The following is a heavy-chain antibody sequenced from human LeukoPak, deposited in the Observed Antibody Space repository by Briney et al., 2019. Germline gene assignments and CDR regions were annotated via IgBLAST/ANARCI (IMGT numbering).Heavy chain of an antibody. CDR1: GGTFSSYA. Sequence: GASVKVSCKASGGTFSSYAISWVRQAPGQGLEWMGRIIPILGIANYAQKFQGRVTITADKSTSTAYMELSSLRSEDTAVYYCARGYYDSSGYPDDYWGQGTLVTVSS. J-gene: IGHJ4*02. D-gene: IGHD3-22*01. CDR3: ARGYYDSSGYPDDY. CDR2: IIPILGIA. V-gene: IGHV1-69*04.